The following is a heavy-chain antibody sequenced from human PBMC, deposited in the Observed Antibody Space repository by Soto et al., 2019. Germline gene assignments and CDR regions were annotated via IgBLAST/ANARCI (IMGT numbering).Heavy chain of an antibody. J-gene: IGHJ4*02. D-gene: IGHD2-15*01. CDR2: ISSSSSYI. CDR1: GFTFSSYS. V-gene: IGHV3-21*01. CDR3: ARDDEYCSGCSCYIRIFDY. Sequence: EVQLLESGGGLVKPGGSLRLSCAASGFTFSSYSMNWVRQAPGKGLEWVSSISSSSSYIYYADSLKGRFTICRDNAKNPLYLQINSLRAEDTPVYYCARDDEYCSGCSCYIRIFDYWGQGTLVTVSS.